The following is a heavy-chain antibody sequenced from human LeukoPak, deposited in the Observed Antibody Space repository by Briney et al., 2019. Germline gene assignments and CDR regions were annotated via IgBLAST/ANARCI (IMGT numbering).Heavy chain of an antibody. CDR2: INHSGNT. CDR3: AIKPYTSAWYPLDY. V-gene: IGHV4-34*01. Sequence: SETLSLTCAGYGGSFSGYYWNWSRQPPGKGVEWVGEINHSGNTNYNPSLKSRVTISVDTSKNQFSLKLSSVTAADTAVYYCAIKPYTSAWYPLDYWGQGTLVTVSS. D-gene: IGHD6-19*01. J-gene: IGHJ4*02. CDR1: GGSFSGYY.